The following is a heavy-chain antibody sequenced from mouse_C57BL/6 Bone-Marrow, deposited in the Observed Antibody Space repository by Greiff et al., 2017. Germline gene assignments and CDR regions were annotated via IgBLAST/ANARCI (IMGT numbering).Heavy chain of an antibody. CDR1: GYTFTDYE. V-gene: IGHV1-15*01. Sequence: VQLQQSGAELVRPGASVTLSCKASGYTFTDYEMHWVKQTPVHGLEWIGAIDPETGGTAYNQKFKGKAILTADTSSSPAYMELRSLTSEDSAVYYCTRPTVVATSTDYWGQGTTLTDSS. CDR3: TRPTVVATSTDY. J-gene: IGHJ2*01. CDR2: IDPETGGT. D-gene: IGHD1-1*01.